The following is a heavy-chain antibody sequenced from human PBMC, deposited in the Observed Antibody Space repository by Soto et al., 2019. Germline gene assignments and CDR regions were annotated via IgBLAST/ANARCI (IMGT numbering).Heavy chain of an antibody. Sequence: PGGSLRLSCAASGFTFSSYAMHWVRQAPGKRLEWVAVISYDGSNKYYADSVKGRFTISRDNSKNTLYLQMNSLRAEDTAVYYCAREYTAWPLAYGLDVWGQGTTVTVSS. CDR2: ISYDGSNK. V-gene: IGHV3-30-3*01. J-gene: IGHJ6*02. D-gene: IGHD2-2*02. CDR3: AREYTAWPLAYGLDV. CDR1: GFTFSSYA.